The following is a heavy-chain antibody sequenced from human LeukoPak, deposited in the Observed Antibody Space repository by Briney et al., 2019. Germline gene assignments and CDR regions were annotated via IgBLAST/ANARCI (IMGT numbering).Heavy chain of an antibody. CDR3: AREGRSGSSWYLAN. J-gene: IGHJ4*02. Sequence: ASVKVSCKASGYTFINYAVNWVRQAPGQGLEWMGWINTNTGNPTYAQGFTGRFVFSLDTSVSTAYLQISSLKAEDTAVYYCAREGRSGSSWYLANWGQGVLVTVSS. V-gene: IGHV7-4-1*02. CDR1: GYTFINYA. D-gene: IGHD6-13*01. CDR2: INTNTGNP.